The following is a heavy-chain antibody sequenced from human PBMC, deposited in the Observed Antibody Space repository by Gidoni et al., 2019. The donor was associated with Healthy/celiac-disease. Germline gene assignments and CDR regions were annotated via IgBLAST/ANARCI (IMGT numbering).Heavy chain of an antibody. J-gene: IGHJ4*02. V-gene: IGHV4-34*01. CDR3: ARERTYYYGSGSYLNDY. Sequence: QVQLQQWGAGLLKPSETLSLTCAVYGGSFSGYYWSWIRQPPGKGLEWIGEINHSGSTNYNPSLKSRVTISVDTSKNQFSLKLSSVTAADTAVYYCARERTYYYGSGSYLNDYWGQGTLVTVSS. CDR1: GGSFSGYY. CDR2: INHSGST. D-gene: IGHD3-10*01.